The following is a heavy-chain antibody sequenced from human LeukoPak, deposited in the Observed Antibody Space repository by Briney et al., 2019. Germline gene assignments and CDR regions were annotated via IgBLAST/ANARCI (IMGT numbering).Heavy chain of an antibody. CDR1: GYSFTNYW. J-gene: IGHJ3*02. D-gene: IGHD5-18*01. CDR2: IYPGDSDT. Sequence: GESLKISCKGSGYSFTNYWIGWVRQMPGKGLEWMGTIYPGDSDTRYSPSFQGQVTISADKSISTAYLQWSSLKASDTAMYYCATQTGKYSYGNDAFDIWGQGTMVTVSS. CDR3: ATQTGKYSYGNDAFDI. V-gene: IGHV5-51*01.